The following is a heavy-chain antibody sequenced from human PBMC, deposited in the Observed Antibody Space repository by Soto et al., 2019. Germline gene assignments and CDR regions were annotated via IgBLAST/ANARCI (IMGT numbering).Heavy chain of an antibody. CDR3: ARDFPPDAIAAASHNAYYCYDGMDV. D-gene: IGHD6-13*01. V-gene: IGHV1-69*01. Sequence: QVQLVQSGAEVKKPGSSVKVSCKASGGTFSSYAISWVRQAPGQGLEWMGGIIPIFGTANYAQKFQGRVTITADESTSTAYMEPSSLRSEDTAVYYCARDFPPDAIAAASHNAYYCYDGMDVWGRGTTVTVSS. J-gene: IGHJ6*02. CDR1: GGTFSSYA. CDR2: IIPIFGTA.